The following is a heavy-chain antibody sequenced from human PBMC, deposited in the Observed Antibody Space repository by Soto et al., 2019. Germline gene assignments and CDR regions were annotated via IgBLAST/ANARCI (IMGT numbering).Heavy chain of an antibody. Sequence: QVQLVQSGAEVKKPGASVKVSCKASGYTFTSYGISWVRQAPGQGLEWMGWISAYNGNTNYAQKLQGRVTMTTDTTTSTAYMELRSLRSDDKAVYYCARAYCSRTSCPDAFDIWGQGTMFTVSS. V-gene: IGHV1-18*01. CDR1: GYTFTSYG. J-gene: IGHJ3*02. CDR3: ARAYCSRTSCPDAFDI. D-gene: IGHD2-2*01. CDR2: ISAYNGNT.